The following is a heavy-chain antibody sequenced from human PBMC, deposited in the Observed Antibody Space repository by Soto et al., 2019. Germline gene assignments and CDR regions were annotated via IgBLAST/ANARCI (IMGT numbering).Heavy chain of an antibody. D-gene: IGHD3-16*01. V-gene: IGHV3-13*04. Sequence: GWPLRLPCADSGLTFSSYDMQWVRQATGKGLEWVSAIGTAGDTYYPGSVKGRFTISRENAKNSLYLQMNSLRAGDTALYYCARSPPVLTYYYGMDVWGQGTTVTVSS. J-gene: IGHJ6*02. CDR3: ARSPPVLTYYYGMDV. CDR1: GLTFSSYD. CDR2: IGTAGDT.